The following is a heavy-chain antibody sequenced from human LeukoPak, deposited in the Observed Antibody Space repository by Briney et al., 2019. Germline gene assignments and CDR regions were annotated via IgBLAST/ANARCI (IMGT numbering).Heavy chain of an antibody. D-gene: IGHD1-26*01. J-gene: IGHJ4*02. Sequence: GGSLRLSCAASGFTFSSYSMNWVRQAPGKGLEWVSSSSSSSSYIYYADSVKGRFTISRGNAKNSLFLQMNSLRAEDTAVYYCARDLSAIVGATYDYWGQGTLVTVSS. CDR1: GFTFSSYS. V-gene: IGHV3-21*01. CDR3: ARDLSAIVGATYDY. CDR2: SSSSSSYI.